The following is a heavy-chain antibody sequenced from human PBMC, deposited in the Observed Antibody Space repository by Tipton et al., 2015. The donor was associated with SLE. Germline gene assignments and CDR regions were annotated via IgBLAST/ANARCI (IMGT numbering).Heavy chain of an antibody. CDR3: ARHRGSLPDGRDYYYYMDV. V-gene: IGHV4-39*01. Sequence: TLSLTCTVSGGSISSSSYYWGWVRQPPGKGLEWIGSGSTYYNPSLKSRVTISVDTSKNQFSLKLSSVTAADTAVYYCARHRGSLPDGRDYYYYMDVWGKGTSVTISS. D-gene: IGHD1-26*01. CDR2: GST. CDR1: GGSISSSSYY. J-gene: IGHJ6*03.